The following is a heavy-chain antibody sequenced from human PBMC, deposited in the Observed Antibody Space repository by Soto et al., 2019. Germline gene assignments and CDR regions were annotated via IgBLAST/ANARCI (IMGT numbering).Heavy chain of an antibody. CDR1: GGSISSGDYY. CDR2: IYYSGST. J-gene: IGHJ4*02. CDR3: ARERGYSGYDGDY. D-gene: IGHD5-12*01. Sequence: PSETLSLTCTVSGGSISSGDYYWSWIRQPPGKGLEWIGYIYYSGSTYYNPSLKSRVTISVDTSKNQFSLKLSSVTAADTAVYYCARERGYSGYDGDYWGQGTLVTVSS. V-gene: IGHV4-30-4*01.